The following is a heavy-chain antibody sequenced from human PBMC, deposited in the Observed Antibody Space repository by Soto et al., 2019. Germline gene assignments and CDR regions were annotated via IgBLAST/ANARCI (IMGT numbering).Heavy chain of an antibody. Sequence: QLHLVQSGAVVKKPGASVTVSCSASGYPVTAYYMHWVRQAPGRGLEWMGGINPATGAAKYTQTFRGRVTMARDTAASKVFMELSCLTSEDTAVFYCARGVGVGVAGSAAFDMWGQGTLVTVSS. CDR3: ARGVGVGVAGSAAFDM. CDR2: INPATGAA. D-gene: IGHD3-3*01. J-gene: IGHJ3*02. V-gene: IGHV1-2*02. CDR1: GYPVTAYY.